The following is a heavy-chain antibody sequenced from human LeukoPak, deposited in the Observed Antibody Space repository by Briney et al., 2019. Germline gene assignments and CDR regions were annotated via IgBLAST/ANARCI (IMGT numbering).Heavy chain of an antibody. CDR2: IYTSGST. CDR3: ARLRYGSGSFSHYYYMDV. Sequence: SETLSLTCTVSGGSISSYYWSWIRQPPGKGLEWIGYIYTSGSTNYNPSLKSRVTISADTSKNQFSLKLSSVTAADTAVYYCARLRYGSGSFSHYYYMDVWGKGTTVTVSS. V-gene: IGHV4-4*09. CDR1: GGSISSYY. D-gene: IGHD3-10*01. J-gene: IGHJ6*03.